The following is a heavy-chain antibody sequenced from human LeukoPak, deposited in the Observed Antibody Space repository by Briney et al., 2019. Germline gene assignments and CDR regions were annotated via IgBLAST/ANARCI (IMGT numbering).Heavy chain of an antibody. J-gene: IGHJ6*02. V-gene: IGHV3-53*01. Sequence: GGSLRLSCAASGFTVSSNYMSWVRQAPGKGLEWVSVIYSGGSTYYADSVKGRFTISRDNSKNTLYLQMNSLRAENTAVYYCAKDSSSGWFNYYYGMDVWGQGTTVTVSS. CDR3: AKDSSSGWFNYYYGMDV. CDR1: GFTVSSNY. CDR2: IYSGGST. D-gene: IGHD6-19*01.